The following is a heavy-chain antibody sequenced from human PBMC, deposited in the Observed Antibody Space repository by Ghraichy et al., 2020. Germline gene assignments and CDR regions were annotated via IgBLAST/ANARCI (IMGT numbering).Heavy chain of an antibody. D-gene: IGHD3-22*01. Sequence: LSLTCAASGFTFSSYSMNWVRQAPGKGLEWVSYISSSSSSIYYADSVKGRFTISRDNAKDSLYLQMNSLRDEDTAVYYCARLNYYDTSGYYSYWGQGTLVTVSS. CDR2: ISSSSSSI. CDR3: ARLNYYDTSGYYSY. J-gene: IGHJ4*02. CDR1: GFTFSSYS. V-gene: IGHV3-48*02.